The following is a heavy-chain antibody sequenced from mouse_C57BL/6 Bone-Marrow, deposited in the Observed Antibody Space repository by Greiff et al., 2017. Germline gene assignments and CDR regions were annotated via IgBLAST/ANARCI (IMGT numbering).Heavy chain of an antibody. CDR2: INPNNGGT. CDR3: ARDYYGSSWYFDY. J-gene: IGHJ2*01. Sequence: EVKLQQSGPELVKPGASVKISCKASGYTFTDYYMNWVKQSHGKSLEWIGDINPNNGGTSYNQKLKGKATLTVDKSSSTAYMELRSLISEDSAVYYCARDYYGSSWYFDYWGQGTILTVSS. D-gene: IGHD1-1*01. V-gene: IGHV1-26*01. CDR1: GYTFTDYY.